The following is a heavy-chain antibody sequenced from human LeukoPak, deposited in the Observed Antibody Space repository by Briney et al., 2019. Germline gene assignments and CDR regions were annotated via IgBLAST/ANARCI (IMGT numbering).Heavy chain of an antibody. D-gene: IGHD3-22*01. Sequence: GGSLRLSCVVSGFTVSSKYMSWVRQAPGKGLEWVSVIYNSGSTYYADSVKGRFTISRDNSKNTLYLQMNSLRAEDTAVYYCVRGYYDSSGSAKFAFDIWGRGTMVTVSS. CDR1: GFTVSSKY. V-gene: IGHV3-66*01. CDR2: IYNSGST. CDR3: VRGYYDSSGSAKFAFDI. J-gene: IGHJ3*02.